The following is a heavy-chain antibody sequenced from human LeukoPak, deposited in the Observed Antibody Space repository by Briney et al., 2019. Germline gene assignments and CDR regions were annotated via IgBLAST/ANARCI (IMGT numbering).Heavy chain of an antibody. D-gene: IGHD2-15*01. J-gene: IGHJ4*02. CDR3: VRVLAATPAFDY. Sequence: GESLKISCAASGFTFSSYWMSWVRQAPGKGLEWVANIKQDGSGKYYVDSVKGRFTISRDNAKNSLFLQMNSLRAEDTAVYYCVRVLAATPAFDYWGRGTLVTVSS. CDR1: GFTFSSYW. CDR2: IKQDGSGK. V-gene: IGHV3-7*04.